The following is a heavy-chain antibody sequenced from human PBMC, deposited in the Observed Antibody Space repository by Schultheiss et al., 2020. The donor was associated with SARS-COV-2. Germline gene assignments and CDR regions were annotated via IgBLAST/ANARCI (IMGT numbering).Heavy chain of an antibody. Sequence: GESLKISCAASGFSFSNYAMSWVRQPPGKGLEWVSGISGSGGGTYYADSVKGRFSISRDNSKNTLYLQMNSLRAEDTAVYYCARRGYRGSTGWYGIYYYMDVWGKGTTVTVSS. V-gene: IGHV3-23*01. CDR2: ISGSGGGT. CDR3: ARRGYRGSTGWYGIYYYMDV. D-gene: IGHD6-19*01. J-gene: IGHJ6*03. CDR1: GFSFSNYA.